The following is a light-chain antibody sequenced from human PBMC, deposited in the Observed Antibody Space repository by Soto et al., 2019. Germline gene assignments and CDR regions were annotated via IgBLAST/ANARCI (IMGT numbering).Light chain of an antibody. J-gene: IGKJ4*01. CDR1: QGSSSY. Sequence: DIQLTQSPSFLSASVGDRVTITCRASQGSSSYLDWYQQKPGQAPKLLIYAASTFQSGVQSRFSGVGSGTEFHLTSSSLQPEDFATYYCQQLNIYPPTFGGGTKVEIK. CDR3: QQLNIYPPT. V-gene: IGKV1-9*01. CDR2: AAS.